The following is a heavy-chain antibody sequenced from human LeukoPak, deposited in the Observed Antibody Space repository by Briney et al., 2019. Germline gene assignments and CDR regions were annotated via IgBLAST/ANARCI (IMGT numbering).Heavy chain of an antibody. V-gene: IGHV4-4*07. CDR2: IYTSGST. Sequence: SETLSLTCTVSGGSISSYYWSWIRQPAGKGLEWIGRIYTSGSTNYNRSLKSRVTMSVDTSKNQFSLKLSSVTAADTAVYYCARDLGLQSSSWPPFNYYYMDVWGKGTTVTVSS. D-gene: IGHD6-13*01. J-gene: IGHJ6*03. CDR3: ARDLGLQSSSWPPFNYYYMDV. CDR1: GGSISSYY.